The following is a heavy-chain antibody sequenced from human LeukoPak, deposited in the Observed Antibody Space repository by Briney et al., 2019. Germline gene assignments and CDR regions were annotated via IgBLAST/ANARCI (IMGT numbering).Heavy chain of an antibody. CDR3: ARERVTVVIFDN. CDR1: GFTFSDYH. CDR2: ISSSSNT. Sequence: GGSLRLSCAASGFTFSDYHMSWIRQAPGKGLEWVSYISSSSNTYYADSVKGRFTISRDNAKNSLDLQMNSLRAEDTAVYYCARERVTVVIFDNWGQGTLVTVSS. V-gene: IGHV3-11*01. J-gene: IGHJ4*02. D-gene: IGHD4-11*01.